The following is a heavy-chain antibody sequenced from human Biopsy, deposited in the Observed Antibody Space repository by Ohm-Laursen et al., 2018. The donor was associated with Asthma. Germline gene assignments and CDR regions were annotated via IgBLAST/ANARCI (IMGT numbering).Heavy chain of an antibody. CDR3: AKRRGYSDLTDFDH. Sequence: SLRLSCAASGFVFRSHAMHWVRQAPGKGLEWVAVVSYDGGVAHYADSMKGRFTISRDNAKSTLYLQMNRLRTDNTAVYYCAKRRGYSDLTDFDHWGQGTLVTVSS. D-gene: IGHD3-3*01. CDR2: VSYDGGVA. V-gene: IGHV3-30-3*02. CDR1: GFVFRSHA. J-gene: IGHJ4*02.